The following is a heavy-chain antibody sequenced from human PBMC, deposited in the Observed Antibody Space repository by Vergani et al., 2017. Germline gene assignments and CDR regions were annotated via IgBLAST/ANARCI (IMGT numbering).Heavy chain of an antibody. D-gene: IGHD2-2*01. V-gene: IGHV1-18*01. Sequence: QVQLVQSGAEVKKPGASVKVSCKASGYTFTSYGISWVRQAPGQGLEWMGWISAYNGNTNYAQKLQGRVTMTTDTSTSTAYMELRSLRSDDTAVYYCARAPFTVVPAATFYYYYYMDVWGKGTTVTVSS. J-gene: IGHJ6*03. CDR3: ARAPFTVVPAATFYYYYYMDV. CDR1: GYTFTSYG. CDR2: ISAYNGNT.